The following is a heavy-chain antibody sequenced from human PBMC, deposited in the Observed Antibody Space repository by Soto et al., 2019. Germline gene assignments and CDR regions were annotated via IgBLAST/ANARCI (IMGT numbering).Heavy chain of an antibody. J-gene: IGHJ3*02. V-gene: IGHV3-33*01. CDR1: GFTFSSYG. D-gene: IGHD5-12*01. CDR3: ARVPLPNTLYDSPSGGAFDI. CDR2: IWYDGSNK. Sequence: PGGSLRLSCAASGFTFSSYGMHWVRQAPGEGLEWVAVIWYDGSNKYYADSVKGRFTISRDNSKNTLYLQMNSLRAEDTAVYYCARVPLPNTLYDSPSGGAFDIWGQGTMVTVSS.